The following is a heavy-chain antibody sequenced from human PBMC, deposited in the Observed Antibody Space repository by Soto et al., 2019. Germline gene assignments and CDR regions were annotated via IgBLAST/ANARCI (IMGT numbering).Heavy chain of an antibody. CDR3: ASARADSSGYYNWFDH. J-gene: IGHJ5*02. D-gene: IGHD3-22*01. CDR2: IIPIFGTA. Sequence: ASVKVSCKASGGTFSSYAISWVRQAPGQGLEWMGGIIPIFGTANYAQKFQGRVTITADESTSTAYMELSSLRSEDTAVYYCASARADSSGYYNWFDHWGQGTLVTVSS. CDR1: GGTFSSYA. V-gene: IGHV1-69*13.